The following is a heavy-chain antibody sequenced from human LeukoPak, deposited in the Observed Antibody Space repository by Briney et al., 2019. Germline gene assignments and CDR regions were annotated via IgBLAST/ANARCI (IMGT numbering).Heavy chain of an antibody. CDR3: ARRDYDILTGYSYYFDY. CDR2: IYYSGST. J-gene: IGHJ4*02. CDR1: GGSISSSSYY. Sequence: PSETLSLTCTVSGGSISSSSYYWGWIRQPPGKGLERIGSIYYSGSTYYNPSLKSRVTISVDTSKNQFSLKLSSVTAADTAVYYCARRDYDILTGYSYYFDYWGQGTLVTVSS. V-gene: IGHV4-39*01. D-gene: IGHD3-9*01.